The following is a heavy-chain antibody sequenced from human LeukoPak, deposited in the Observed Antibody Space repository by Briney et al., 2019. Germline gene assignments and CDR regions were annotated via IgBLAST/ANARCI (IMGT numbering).Heavy chain of an antibody. Sequence: ASVKVSCKVSGYTLTELSMNWVRQAPGKGLEWMGGFDPEDGETIYAQKFQGRVTMTEDTSTDTAYMELSSLRSEDTAVYYCATVGLLVGATYFDYWGQGTLVTVSS. CDR1: GYTLTELS. J-gene: IGHJ4*02. V-gene: IGHV1-24*01. D-gene: IGHD1-26*01. CDR3: ATVGLLVGATYFDY. CDR2: FDPEDGET.